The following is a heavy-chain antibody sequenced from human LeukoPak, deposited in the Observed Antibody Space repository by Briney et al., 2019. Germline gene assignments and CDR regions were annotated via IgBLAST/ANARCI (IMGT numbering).Heavy chain of an antibody. CDR1: GYSISSGYY. V-gene: IGHV4-38-2*02. J-gene: IGHJ4*02. Sequence: PSETLSLTCTVSGYSISSGYYWGWIRQPPGKGLEWIGSIYHSGSTYYNPSLKSRVTISVDTSKNQFSLKLSSVTAADTAVYYCARDSRGYSYGLDYWGQGTLVTVSS. CDR3: ARDSRGYSYGLDY. D-gene: IGHD5-18*01. CDR2: IYHSGST.